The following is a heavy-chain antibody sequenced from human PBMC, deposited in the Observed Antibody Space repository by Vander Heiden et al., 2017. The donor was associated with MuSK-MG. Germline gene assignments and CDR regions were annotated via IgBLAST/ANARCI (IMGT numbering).Heavy chain of an antibody. Sequence: EVQLLESGGGLVQPGGSLRLSCAASGFPCSSYAMSWVRQAPGKGLEWVSAISGSGGSTYYADSVKGRFTISRDNSKNTLYLQMNSLRAEDTAVYYCAKDPWIQLWLLGPVWDYWGQGTLVTVSS. D-gene: IGHD5-18*01. V-gene: IGHV3-23*01. J-gene: IGHJ4*02. CDR2: ISGSGGST. CDR1: GFPCSSYA. CDR3: AKDPWIQLWLLGPVWDY.